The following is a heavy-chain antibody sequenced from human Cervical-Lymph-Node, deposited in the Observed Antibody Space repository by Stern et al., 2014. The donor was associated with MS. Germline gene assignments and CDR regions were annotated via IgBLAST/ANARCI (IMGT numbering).Heavy chain of an antibody. D-gene: IGHD3-10*01. CDR1: GYSFTSYW. CDR2: IYPANSDT. CDR3: ARRARRVLQPDYYLDY. Sequence: EVQLVESGAEVKKPGESLKISCKGSGYSFTSYWIAWVRQMPGKGLEWIGSIYPANSDTIYSPSCQGQVTISADKSISTAYLQWSSLKASDTAMYYCARRARRVLQPDYYLDYWGQGTLGTGSS. V-gene: IGHV5-51*03. J-gene: IGHJ4*02.